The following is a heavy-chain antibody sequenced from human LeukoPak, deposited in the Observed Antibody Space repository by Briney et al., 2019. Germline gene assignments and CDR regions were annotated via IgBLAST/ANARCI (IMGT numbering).Heavy chain of an antibody. Sequence: SETLSLTCSVSGYSISSGYYWGWIRQPPGKGLEWIGSIYHSGSTSYNPSLKSRVTISVDTSKNQFSLKLSSVTAADTAVYYCARVRAYSLDCWGQGTLVTVSS. D-gene: IGHD5-18*01. CDR3: ARVRAYSLDC. V-gene: IGHV4-38-2*02. CDR1: GYSISSGYY. CDR2: IYHSGST. J-gene: IGHJ4*02.